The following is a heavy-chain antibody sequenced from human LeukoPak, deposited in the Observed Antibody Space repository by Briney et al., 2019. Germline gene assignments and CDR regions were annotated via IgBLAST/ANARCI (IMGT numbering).Heavy chain of an antibody. V-gene: IGHV3-23*01. D-gene: IGHD3-9*01. CDR3: VKDHGWLLYS. CDR2: ISLDGATT. CDR1: GFTFSSYA. J-gene: IGHJ4*02. Sequence: PGGSLRLSCAASGFTFSSYAMSWLRQALGQGLEWVSGISLDGATTYYAGSVEGRFTISRDNSKNTLYLQMNSLRADDTAVYYCVKDHGWLLYSWGQGTLVTVSS.